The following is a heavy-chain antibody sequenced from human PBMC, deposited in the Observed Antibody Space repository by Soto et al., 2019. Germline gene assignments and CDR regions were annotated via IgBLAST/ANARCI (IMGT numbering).Heavy chain of an antibody. D-gene: IGHD3-22*01. CDR3: GLSPSYYDSSGSDNWFDP. Sequence: GGSLRLSCAASGFTFSSYWMHWFRQAPGKGLVWVSRINSDGSSTSYADSVKGRFTISRDNAKNTLYLQMNSLRAEDTAVYYCGLSPSYYDSSGSDNWFDPWGQGTLVTVSS. CDR2: INSDGSST. V-gene: IGHV3-74*01. CDR1: GFTFSSYW. J-gene: IGHJ5*02.